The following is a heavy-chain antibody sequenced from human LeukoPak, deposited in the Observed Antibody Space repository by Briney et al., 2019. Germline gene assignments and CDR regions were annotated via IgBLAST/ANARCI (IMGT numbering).Heavy chain of an antibody. CDR2: IRSKAYGGTT. CDR1: GFTFGDYA. D-gene: IGHD3-9*01. Sequence: PGRSLRLSCTASGFTFGDYAMSWFRQAPGKGLEWVCFIRSKAYGGTTEYAASVKGRFTISRDDSKSIAYLQMNSLKTEDIAVYYYARKNISISKYYDILTGYLHYFDYWGQGTLVTVSS. V-gene: IGHV3-49*03. J-gene: IGHJ4*02. CDR3: ARKNISISKYYDILTGYLHYFDY.